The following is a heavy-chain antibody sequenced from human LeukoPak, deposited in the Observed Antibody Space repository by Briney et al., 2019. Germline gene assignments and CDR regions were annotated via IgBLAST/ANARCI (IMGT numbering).Heavy chain of an antibody. V-gene: IGHV3-53*01. J-gene: IGHJ4*02. CDR3: ARDTVAAAGTDY. D-gene: IGHD6-13*01. CDR2: IYSGGST. Sequence: GGSLRLSCAAPGFTVNSNYMTWVRQAPGKGLEWVSVIYSGGSTYYANSVKGRFTISRDNSKNTLYLQMNSLRADDTAVYYCARDTVAAAGTDYWGQGTLVTVSS. CDR1: GFTVNSNY.